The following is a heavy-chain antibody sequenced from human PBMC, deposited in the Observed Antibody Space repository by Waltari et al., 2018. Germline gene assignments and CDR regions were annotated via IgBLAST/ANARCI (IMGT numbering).Heavy chain of an antibody. CDR2: CEREDGET. V-gene: IGHV1-24*01. CDR3: ATLYSGYENWFDP. CDR1: GYTLTELS. D-gene: IGHD5-12*01. Sequence: QVQLVQSGAEVKKPGASVKVSCKVSGYTLTELSMHWVRQAPGKGLEWMGGCEREDGETTDAQKVQGKVTMTEDTSTDTAYMELSSLRSEDTAVYYCATLYSGYENWFDPWGQGTLVTVSS. J-gene: IGHJ5*02.